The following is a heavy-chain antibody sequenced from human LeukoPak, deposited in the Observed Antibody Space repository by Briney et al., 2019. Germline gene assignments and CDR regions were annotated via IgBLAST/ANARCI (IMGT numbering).Heavy chain of an antibody. D-gene: IGHD6-6*01. V-gene: IGHV4-59*12. CDR1: RGSISSYY. Sequence: SETLSLTCTVSRGSISSYYWNWIRQSPGKGLEWIGYIDNTAKITTNPSLKSRVTMSVDTSKNQFSLKLSSVTAADTAVYYCARTSIAARGVYWFDPWGQGTLVTVSS. CDR3: ARTSIAARGVYWFDP. J-gene: IGHJ5*02. CDR2: IDNTAKI.